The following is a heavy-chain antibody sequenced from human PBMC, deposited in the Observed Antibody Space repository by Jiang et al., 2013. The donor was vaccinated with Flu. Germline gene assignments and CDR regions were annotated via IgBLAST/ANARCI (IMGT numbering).Heavy chain of an antibody. V-gene: IGHV4-59*12. CDR2: IYYSGNT. J-gene: IGHJ4*02. CDR3: ARIGDSSSSLRVGY. Sequence: GLVKPSETLSLTCTVSGGSINTYYWSWIRQSPGKGLEWIGYIYYSGNTNYNPSLKSRVTISVDTSKNQFSLKLSSVTAADTAVYYCARIGDSSSSLRVGYWGQGTLVTVSS. CDR1: GGSINTYY. D-gene: IGHD6-6*01.